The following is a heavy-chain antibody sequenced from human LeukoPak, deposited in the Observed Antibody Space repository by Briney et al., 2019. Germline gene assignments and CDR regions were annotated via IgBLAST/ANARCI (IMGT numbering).Heavy chain of an antibody. CDR3: AKSSAWTKGWFDP. V-gene: IGHV1-46*01. CDR1: GNTFTSYY. CDR2: INPSGGST. D-gene: IGHD3-22*01. Sequence: ASVKVSCKASGNTFTSYYMHWVRQAPGQGLDWIGIINPSGGSTTYAQKFQGRVTMTRDTSTSTVYMELSSLRSEDTAVYYCAKSSAWTKGWFDPWGQGTLVTVSS. J-gene: IGHJ5*02.